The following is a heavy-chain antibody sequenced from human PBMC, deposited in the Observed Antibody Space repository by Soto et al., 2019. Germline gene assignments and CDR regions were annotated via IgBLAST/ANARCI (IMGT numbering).Heavy chain of an antibody. Sequence: PSETLSLTCTVSGGSISSGDYYWSWIRQPPGKGLEWIGYIYYSGSTYYNPSLKSRVTISVDTSKNQFSLKLSSVTAADTAVYYCARDTAASDLFDPWGQGTLVTVSS. D-gene: IGHD5-18*01. CDR2: IYYSGST. J-gene: IGHJ5*02. CDR1: GGSISSGDYY. V-gene: IGHV4-30-4*01. CDR3: ARDTAASDLFDP.